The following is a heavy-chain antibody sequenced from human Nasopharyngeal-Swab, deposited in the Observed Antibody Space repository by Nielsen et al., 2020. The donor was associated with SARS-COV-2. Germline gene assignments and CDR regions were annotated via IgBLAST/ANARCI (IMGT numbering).Heavy chain of an antibody. D-gene: IGHD3-10*01. Sequence: GGSLRLSCAASGITFDDYAMHWVRQAPGKGLEWVSLISGDGGSTYYADSVKGRFTISRDNSKNSLYLQMNSLRTEDTALYYCAKDIAAFMVRGVNPDYYYYYGMDVWGQGTTVTVSS. CDR1: GITFDDYA. V-gene: IGHV3-43*02. CDR3: AKDIAAFMVRGVNPDYYYYYGMDV. J-gene: IGHJ6*02. CDR2: ISGDGGST.